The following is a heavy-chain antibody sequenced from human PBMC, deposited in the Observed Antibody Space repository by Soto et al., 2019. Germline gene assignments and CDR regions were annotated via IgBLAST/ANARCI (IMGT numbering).Heavy chain of an antibody. V-gene: IGHV4-39*01. CDR2: IYYSGST. CDR3: AGFVVPASRNSDFDY. Sequence: PSETLSLTCTVSGISVSTSDYYWGWVRQPPGKGLDWIGNIYYSGSTFYNPSLRSRVTLSVDTSKNQFSLRLNSVTVADTAVYFCAGFVVPASRNSDFDYWGQGTLVTV. J-gene: IGHJ4*02. CDR1: GISVSTSDYY. D-gene: IGHD2-15*01.